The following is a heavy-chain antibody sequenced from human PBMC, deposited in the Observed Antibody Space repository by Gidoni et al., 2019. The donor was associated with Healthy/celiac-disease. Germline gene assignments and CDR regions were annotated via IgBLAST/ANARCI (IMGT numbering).Heavy chain of an antibody. V-gene: IGHV4-39*01. Sequence: QLQLQESGPGLVKPWETLSLTCTVSGGSISSSSYYWGWIRQPPGKGLEWIGSFYYSGSHYYNPALKGRVPITVETSKDQFSLKLSSGTGADTAGYYCARDRRTRQFGVVTAQGWFDPRGQGTLVTVSS. CDR3: ARDRRTRQFGVVTAQGWFDP. CDR2: FYYSGSH. J-gene: IGHJ5*02. D-gene: IGHD2-21*02. CDR1: GGSISSSSYY.